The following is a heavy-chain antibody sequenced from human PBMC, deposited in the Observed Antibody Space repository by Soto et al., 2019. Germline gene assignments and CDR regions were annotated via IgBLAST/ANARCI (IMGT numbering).Heavy chain of an antibody. CDR3: ARVLRYYYDSSGYFNWFDP. CDR1: GGSISSGGYY. J-gene: IGHJ5*02. V-gene: IGHV4-31*03. Sequence: SETLSLTCTVSGGSISSGGYYWSWIRQHPGKGLEWIGYIYYSGSTYYNPPLKSRVTISVDTSKNQFSLKLSSVTAADTAVYYCARVLRYYYDSSGYFNWFDPWGQGTLVTVSS. CDR2: IYYSGST. D-gene: IGHD3-22*01.